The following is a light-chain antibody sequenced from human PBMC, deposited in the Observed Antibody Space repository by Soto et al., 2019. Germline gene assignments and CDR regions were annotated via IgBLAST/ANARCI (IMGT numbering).Light chain of an antibody. CDR2: GAS. Sequence: IAVTQSPGTLSLSPVALAILSFLPSLSVSSSYLAWYQQKPGQAPRLLIYGASSRATGIPDRFSGSGSGTDFTLTISRLEPEDFAVYYCQQYGSSLLMYTFGQGTKVDIK. CDR3: QQYGSSLLMYT. V-gene: IGKV3-20*01. J-gene: IGKJ2*01. CDR1: LSVSSSY.